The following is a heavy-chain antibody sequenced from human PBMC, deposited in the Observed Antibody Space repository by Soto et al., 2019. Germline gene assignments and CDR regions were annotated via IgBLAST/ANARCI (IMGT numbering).Heavy chain of an antibody. CDR1: GDSVSSNTAS. CDR2: TYFRSKWYN. D-gene: IGHD5-12*01. V-gene: IGHV6-1*01. CDR3: AKGDNLGPKTGYAFDP. Sequence: SETLSLTCAISGDSVSSNTASWNWIRQSPSRGLEWLGRTYFRSKWYNDYAVSVKSRIIINPDTSNNQFSLQLNSVTPEDTAVYFCAKGDNLGPKTGYAFDPWGQGIMVTVS. J-gene: IGHJ5*02.